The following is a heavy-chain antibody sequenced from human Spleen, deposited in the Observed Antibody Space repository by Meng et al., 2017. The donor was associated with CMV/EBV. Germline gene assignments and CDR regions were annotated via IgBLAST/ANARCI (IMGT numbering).Heavy chain of an antibody. CDR3: AREIEYSRPEIYFYYGIDV. V-gene: IGHV3-53*01. J-gene: IGHJ6*02. CDR2: LYTAGGT. CDR1: GLSVSTNY. Sequence: GESLRLSCAASGLSVSTNYMTWLRQAPGKGLEWVAVLYTAGGTYYADSVKGRFTISRDSSENVVYLQLKSLRAEDTAVYYCAREIEYSRPEIYFYYGIDVWGQGTTVTVSS. D-gene: IGHD6-6*01.